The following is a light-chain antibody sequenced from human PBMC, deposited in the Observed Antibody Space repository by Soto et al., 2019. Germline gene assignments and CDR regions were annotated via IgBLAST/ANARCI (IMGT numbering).Light chain of an antibody. CDR2: ENN. J-gene: IGLJ2*01. V-gene: IGLV1-51*02. CDR1: SSNIRNNY. CDR3: GTWERSLSAVV. Sequence: QSVLTQPPSVSAAPGQKGTISCSGSSSNIRNNYVSWYQQLPGTAPKLLIYENNKRPSGIPDRFSGSKSGTSATLGITGLQTGDEADYYCGTWERSLSAVVFGGGTKLTVL.